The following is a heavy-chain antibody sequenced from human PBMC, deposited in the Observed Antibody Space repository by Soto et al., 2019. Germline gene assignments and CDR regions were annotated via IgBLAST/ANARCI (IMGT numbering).Heavy chain of an antibody. CDR3: AREGLLLRTDD. D-gene: IGHD3-16*01. CDR2: ISPYSGKT. V-gene: IGHV1-18*01. J-gene: IGHJ4*02. Sequence: ASVKVSCKTSGYTFTNNDVCWVRQTPGQGLEWMGWISPYSGKTNYARKFKGRVTMTTDTSTSTVYMELTSLTSDDTAVYYCAREGLLLRTDDWGQGTLVTVSS. CDR1: GYTFTNND.